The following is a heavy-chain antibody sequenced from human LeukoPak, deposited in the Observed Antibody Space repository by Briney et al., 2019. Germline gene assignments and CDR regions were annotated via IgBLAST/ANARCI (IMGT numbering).Heavy chain of an antibody. CDR1: GGSISSGGYS. Sequence: SETLSLTCAVSGGSISSGGYSWSWIRQPPGKGLEWIGYIYHSGSTYYNPSLKSRVTISVDRSKNQFSLKLSSVTAADTAVYYCARHAYSSGWDDYWGQGTLVTVSS. CDR2: IYHSGST. D-gene: IGHD6-19*01. CDR3: ARHAYSSGWDDY. J-gene: IGHJ4*02. V-gene: IGHV4-30-2*01.